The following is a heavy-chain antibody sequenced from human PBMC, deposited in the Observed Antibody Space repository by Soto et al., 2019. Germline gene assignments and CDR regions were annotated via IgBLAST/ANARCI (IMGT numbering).Heavy chain of an antibody. D-gene: IGHD2-15*01. J-gene: IGHJ4*02. CDR3: ARGSAYCSGGSCYSEYYLDY. CDR2: INSDGSST. V-gene: IGHV3-74*01. CDR1: GFTFSSFW. Sequence: PGGSLRLSCAASGFTFSSFWMHWVRQAQGKGLVWVSRINSDGSSTSYADSVKGRFTISRDNAKNTLYLQMNSLRAEDTAVYYCARGSAYCSGGSCYSEYYLDYWGQGTLVTLSS.